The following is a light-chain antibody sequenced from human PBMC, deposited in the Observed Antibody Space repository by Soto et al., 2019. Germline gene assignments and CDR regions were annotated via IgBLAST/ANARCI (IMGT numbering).Light chain of an antibody. CDR3: QQYHDWPPLT. CDR1: QSVNSN. V-gene: IGKV3D-15*01. J-gene: IGKJ4*01. Sequence: DIVMTQSPATLSESPGERVTLSCRASQSVNSNLAWYQQKPGQPPRLLLCDATSRATGIPPRFSGSGSGTDFTLTSISLQSEDFAVYFCQQYHDWPPLTFGGGTKVEIK. CDR2: DAT.